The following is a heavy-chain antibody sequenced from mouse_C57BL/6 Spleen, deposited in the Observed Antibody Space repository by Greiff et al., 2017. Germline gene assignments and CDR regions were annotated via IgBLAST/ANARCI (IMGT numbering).Heavy chain of an antibody. CDR2: IFPGSGST. CDR3: ARGPIYYYGSSYYAMDY. J-gene: IGHJ4*01. V-gene: IGHV1-75*01. CDR1: GYTFTDYY. D-gene: IGHD1-1*01. Sequence: VQLQQSGPELVKPGASVKISCKASGYTFTDYYINWVKQRPGQGLEWIGWIFPGSGSTYYNEKFKGKATLTVDKSSSTAYMLLSSLTSEDSAVYFCARGPIYYYGSSYYAMDYWGQGTSVTVSS.